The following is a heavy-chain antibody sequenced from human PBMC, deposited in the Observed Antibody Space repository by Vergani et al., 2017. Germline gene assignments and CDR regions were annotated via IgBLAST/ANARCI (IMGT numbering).Heavy chain of an antibody. CDR3: AREPPLTVFFDY. CDR2: ISPDGFST. J-gene: IGHJ4*01. CDR1: GYTFTAYY. V-gene: IGHV1-46*03. D-gene: IGHD2-21*02. Sequence: QVQLVQSGAEVGKPGASVKISCKASGYTFTAYYIHWLRQAPEQGLEWVGVISPDGFSTFYAQKFQGRVTITRDTSTSTVYVEVTSLRSDDTAVYYFAREPPLTVFFDYWGQGTLVTVSS.